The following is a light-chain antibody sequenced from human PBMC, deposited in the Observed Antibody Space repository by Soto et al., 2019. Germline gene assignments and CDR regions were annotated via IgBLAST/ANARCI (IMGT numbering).Light chain of an antibody. CDR3: AAWDDSLRVGV. J-gene: IGLJ3*02. CDR2: RNN. V-gene: IGLV1-47*01. CDR1: SSNIGSNF. Sequence: QLVLTQPPSASGTPGQRVIISCSGSSSNIGSNFVFWYQQLPGTAPKLLTYRNNLRPSGVPDRFSGSKSGTSASLAISGLRSEDEADYYCAAWDDSLRVGVFGGGTKLTVL.